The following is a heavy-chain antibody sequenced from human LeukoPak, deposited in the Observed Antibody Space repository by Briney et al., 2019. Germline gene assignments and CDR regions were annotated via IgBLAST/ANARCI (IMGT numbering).Heavy chain of an antibody. D-gene: IGHD2-2*02. CDR1: GFTFNSYA. J-gene: IGHJ4*02. Sequence: GGSLRLSCAASGFTFNSYAMQWVRQAPGEGLEYVSGISSDGDATYYANSVKERFIISRDNSRNMLYLQMGSLRAEDMAVYYCARADCSSSSCYTVAYWGQGTLVTVSS. V-gene: IGHV3-64*01. CDR3: ARADCSSSSCYTVAY. CDR2: ISSDGDAT.